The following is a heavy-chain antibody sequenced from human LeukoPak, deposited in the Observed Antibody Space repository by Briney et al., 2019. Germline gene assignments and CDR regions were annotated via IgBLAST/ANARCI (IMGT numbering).Heavy chain of an antibody. J-gene: IGHJ6*02. V-gene: IGHV4-4*07. CDR3: ARDHRLNVGYYYGMDV. CDR2: IYTSGST. D-gene: IGHD1-26*01. Sequence: SETLSLTCTVSGGSISSYYWSWIRQPAGKGLEWIGRIYTSGSTNYNPSLKSRVTMSVDTSKNQFSLKLSSVTAADTAVYYCARDHRLNVGYYYGMDVWGQGTTVTVSS. CDR1: GGSISSYY.